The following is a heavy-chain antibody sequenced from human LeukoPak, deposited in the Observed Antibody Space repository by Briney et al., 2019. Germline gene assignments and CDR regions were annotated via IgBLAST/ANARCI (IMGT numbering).Heavy chain of an antibody. J-gene: IGHJ3*02. D-gene: IGHD3-16*01. CDR3: ARLLGDSADDAFDI. V-gene: IGHV5-51*01. CDR2: IYPGDSKT. CDR1: GYTFTIYW. Sequence: GESLKISCKGSGYTFTIYWIAWVRQMPGKGLEWMGIIYPGDSKTRYSPSFQGQVTISADKSISTAYLHWSSLKASDTAMYYCARLLGDSADDAFDIWGQGTMVTVSS.